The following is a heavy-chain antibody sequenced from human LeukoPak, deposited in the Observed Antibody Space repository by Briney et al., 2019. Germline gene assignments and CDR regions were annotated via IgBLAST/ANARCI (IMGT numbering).Heavy chain of an antibody. Sequence: PSQTLSLTCAVSGGSISGGGYSYNWIRQPPGKGLEWIGYIYNSGGTSYNPSLKSRVTMSVDTSMNHFSLRLSFVTAADTAVYYCARGWGPAYCGGDCHRHFDYWGQGALVTVSS. CDR1: GGSISGGGYS. D-gene: IGHD2-21*02. V-gene: IGHV4-30-4*07. CDR2: IYNSGGT. J-gene: IGHJ4*02. CDR3: ARGWGPAYCGGDCHRHFDY.